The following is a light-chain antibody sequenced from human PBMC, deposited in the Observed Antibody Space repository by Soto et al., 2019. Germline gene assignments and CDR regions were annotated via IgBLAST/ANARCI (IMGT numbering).Light chain of an antibody. V-gene: IGKV4-1*01. Sequence: DIVMTQSPASLAVSLGERATINCNSSQSVLYSSNNKNYLTWYQQKPGQPPKLLIYWASTRESGVPDRYSGSGSGTDFTLPISGLQAEDVAVYYCQQYYSTPLTFGGGTKVDI. CDR3: QQYYSTPLT. CDR1: QSVLYSSNNKNY. J-gene: IGKJ4*01. CDR2: WAS.